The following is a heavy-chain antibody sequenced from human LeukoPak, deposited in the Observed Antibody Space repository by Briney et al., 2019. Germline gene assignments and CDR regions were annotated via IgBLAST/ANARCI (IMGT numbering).Heavy chain of an antibody. CDR1: GGSISSYY. CDR3: ARHAGGLSIDY. J-gene: IGHJ4*02. V-gene: IGHV4-4*09. D-gene: IGHD2-2*01. Sequence: PSETLSLTCTVSGGSISSYYWSWIRQPPGKGLEWIGYIYTSGGTNYNPSLKSRVTISVDTSKNQFSLKLSSVTAADTAVYYCARHAGGLSIDYWGQGTLVTVSS. CDR2: IYTSGGT.